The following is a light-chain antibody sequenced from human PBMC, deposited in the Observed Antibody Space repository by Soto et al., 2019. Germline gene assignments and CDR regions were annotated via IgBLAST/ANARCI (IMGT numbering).Light chain of an antibody. Sequence: ETVLTQSPATLSLSPGERATLSCRASPGVRNSLAWYQQRPGQAPRLLIYDVSHRATGIPARFSGSGSGTDFTLTISSLEPEDFAVYYCQQHSNWPWAFGPGTKVDIQ. J-gene: IGKJ1*01. CDR2: DVS. V-gene: IGKV3-11*01. CDR1: PGVRNS. CDR3: QQHSNWPWA.